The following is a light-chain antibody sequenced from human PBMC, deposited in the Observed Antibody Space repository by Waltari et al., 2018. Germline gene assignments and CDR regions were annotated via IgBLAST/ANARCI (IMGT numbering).Light chain of an antibody. CDR3: QQYFSTPPVT. CDR1: QSVLYSSNNKNY. J-gene: IGKJ4*01. Sequence: DIVMTQSPDSLAVSLGERATINCKSSQSVLYSSNNKNYLAWYQQKSGQPPKLPIYWASTREAGVPDRFSGSGSGTDFTLTISSLQAEDVAVYYCQQYFSTPPVTFGGGTKVEIK. CDR2: WAS. V-gene: IGKV4-1*01.